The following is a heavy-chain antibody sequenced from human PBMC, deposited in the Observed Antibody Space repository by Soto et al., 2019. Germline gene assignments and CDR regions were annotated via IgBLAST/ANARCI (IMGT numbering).Heavy chain of an antibody. CDR1: GGTFSSYA. D-gene: IGHD3-22*01. CDR3: ARDLTYYYDSSGHYDLLDY. V-gene: IGHV1-69*01. J-gene: IGHJ4*02. Sequence: QVQLVQSGAEVKKPGSSVKVSCKASGGTFSSYAISWVRQAPGQGLEWMGGIIPIFGTANYAQKFQGRVTITADESTSTAYMELSSLRSEDTAVYYCARDLTYYYDSSGHYDLLDYWGQGTLVTVSS. CDR2: IIPIFGTA.